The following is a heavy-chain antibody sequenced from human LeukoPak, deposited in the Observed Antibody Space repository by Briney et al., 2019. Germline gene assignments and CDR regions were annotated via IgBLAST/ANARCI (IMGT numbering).Heavy chain of an antibody. V-gene: IGHV4-38-2*01. CDR3: ARHGIQLWYQFDY. J-gene: IGHJ4*02. CDR2: IYHSGST. D-gene: IGHD5-18*01. CDR1: GYSISSGYY. Sequence: SETLSLTCAVSGYSISSGYYWGWIRQPPGKGLEWIGSIYHSGSTYYNPSLKSRVTIPVDTSKNQFSLKLSSVTAADTAVYYCARHGIQLWYQFDYWGQGTLVTVSS.